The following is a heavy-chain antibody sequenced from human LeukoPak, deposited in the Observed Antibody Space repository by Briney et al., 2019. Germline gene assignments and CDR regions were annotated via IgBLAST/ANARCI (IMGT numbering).Heavy chain of an antibody. CDR1: GGSISSGGYY. J-gene: IGHJ4*02. V-gene: IGHV4-31*03. CDR2: IYYSGST. D-gene: IGHD3-9*01. Sequence: PSQTLSLTCSVSGGSISSGGYYWSWIRQHPGKGLEWVGYIYYSGSTYYNPSLESRVTISVDTSKNQFSLKLSSVTAVDTAVYYCAREGILTGYYHAPFDYWGQGTLVTVSS. CDR3: AREGILTGYYHAPFDY.